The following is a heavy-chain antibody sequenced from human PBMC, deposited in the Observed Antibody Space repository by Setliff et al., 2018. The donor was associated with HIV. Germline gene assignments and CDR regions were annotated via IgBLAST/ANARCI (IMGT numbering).Heavy chain of an antibody. Sequence: PSETLSLTCTVSGGIISSDSFFWSWIRQPPGKGLEWIGYIYYSGSTNYNPSLKSRATISLDTSKNQLSLKLNSVTAADTAVYHCARGDIYYNDSSGRNLMDVWGKGTTVTVSS. CDR1: GGIISSDSFF. J-gene: IGHJ6*03. V-gene: IGHV4-61*01. CDR3: ARGDIYYNDSSGRNLMDV. D-gene: IGHD3-22*01. CDR2: IYYSGST.